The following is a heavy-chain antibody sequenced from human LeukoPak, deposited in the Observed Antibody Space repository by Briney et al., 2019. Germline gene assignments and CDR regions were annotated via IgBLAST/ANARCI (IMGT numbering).Heavy chain of an antibody. CDR1: GGSISSYY. CDR3: ARIRRDGYNAYFDY. V-gene: IGHV4-4*07. CDR2: IYTSGST. J-gene: IGHJ4*02. Sequence: PSETLSLTCTVSGGSISSYYWSWIRQPPGKGLEWIGRIYTSGSTNYNPSLKSRVTMSVDTSKNQFSLKLSSVTAADTAVYYCARIRRDGYNAYFDYWGQGTLVTVSS. D-gene: IGHD5-24*01.